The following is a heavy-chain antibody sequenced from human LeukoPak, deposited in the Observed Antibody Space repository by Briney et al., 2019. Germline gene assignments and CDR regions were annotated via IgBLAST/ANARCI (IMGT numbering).Heavy chain of an antibody. CDR2: VYVTGST. V-gene: IGHV4-4*07. J-gene: IGHJ5*02. Sequence: SETLSLTCTVPGDSISSYYWSWIRQPAGKGLEWIGRVYVTGSTNLNPALQSRVTISVDTSKNQFSLKLTSVTAADTAVYYCARDRQWLVDHWGQGTLVTVSS. CDR3: ARDRQWLVDH. CDR1: GDSISSYY. D-gene: IGHD6-19*01.